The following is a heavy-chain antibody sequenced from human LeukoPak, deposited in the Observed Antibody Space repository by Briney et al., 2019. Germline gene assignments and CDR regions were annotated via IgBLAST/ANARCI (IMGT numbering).Heavy chain of an antibody. D-gene: IGHD1-20*01. J-gene: IGHJ3*02. CDR3: ARYINGAFDI. CDR2: INSGDGHT. V-gene: IGHV1-3*03. Sequence: GASVKVSCKASGYTFTPYGVHWLRQAPGQRLEWMGWINSGDGHTKYSQEFQGRVTITRDTSASTAYMELSSLTSEDMATYYCARYINGAFDIWGQGTVVIVSS. CDR1: GYTFTPYG.